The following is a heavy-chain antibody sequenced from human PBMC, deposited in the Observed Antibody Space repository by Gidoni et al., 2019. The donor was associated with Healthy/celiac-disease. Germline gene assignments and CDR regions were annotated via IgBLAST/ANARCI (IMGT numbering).Heavy chain of an antibody. V-gene: IGHV3-15*01. J-gene: IGHJ4*02. CDR1: EFTFSNAL. CDR2: IKSKTDGGTT. D-gene: IGHD2-8*01. CDR3: TTDRAVLMVYPL. Sequence: EVQLVESGGGLVKPGGSLRLSCAASEFTFSNALMSWVRQAPRKGLEWVGRIKSKTDGGTTDYAAPVKGRFTISRDDSKNTLYLQMNSLKTEDTAVYYCTTDRAVLMVYPLWGQGTLVTVSS.